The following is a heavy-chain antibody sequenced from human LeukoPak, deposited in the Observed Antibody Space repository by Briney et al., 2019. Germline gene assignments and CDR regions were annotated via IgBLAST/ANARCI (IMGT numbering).Heavy chain of an antibody. V-gene: IGHV4-59*01. CDR1: GGSISSYY. CDR3: ARAEDSSGSIFDY. D-gene: IGHD3-22*01. CDR2: IYYSGST. J-gene: IGHJ4*02. Sequence: SETLSLTCTVSGGSISSYYWSWIRQPPGKGLEWIGYIYYSGSTNYNPSLKSRVTISVDTSKNQFSLKLSSVTAADTAVYYCARAEDSSGSIFDYWGQGTLVTVPS.